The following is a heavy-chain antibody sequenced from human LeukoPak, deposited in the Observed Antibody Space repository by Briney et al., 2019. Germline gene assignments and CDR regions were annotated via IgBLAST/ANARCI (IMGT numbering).Heavy chain of an antibody. J-gene: IGHJ2*01. CDR2: INPSGGST. D-gene: IGHD6-6*01. V-gene: IGHV1-46*01. Sequence: GASVKVSCKASGYTFTSYYMHWVRQGPGQGLEWMGIINPSGGSTSYAQKFQGRATMTRDTSTNTVYMELSSLRSEDTAVYYCARGALSIAALNPFWYFDLWGRGTLVTVPS. CDR1: GYTFTSYY. CDR3: ARGALSIAALNPFWYFDL.